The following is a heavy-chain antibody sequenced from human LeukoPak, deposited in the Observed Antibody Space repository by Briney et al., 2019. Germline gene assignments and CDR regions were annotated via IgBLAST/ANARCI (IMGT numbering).Heavy chain of an antibody. J-gene: IGHJ4*02. V-gene: IGHV3-23*01. D-gene: IGHD3-10*01. CDR1: GFTFSSYA. CDR2: VLGSGATT. Sequence: AGGSLRLSCAASGFTFSSYAMSWVRQAPGKGLEWVSTVLGSGATTYYADSMRGRFTISRDNSKNTLYLQMNSLRAGDTAVYYCAKRGDYFSSGSYYPFGYWGQGTLVTISS. CDR3: AKRGDYFSSGSYYPFGY.